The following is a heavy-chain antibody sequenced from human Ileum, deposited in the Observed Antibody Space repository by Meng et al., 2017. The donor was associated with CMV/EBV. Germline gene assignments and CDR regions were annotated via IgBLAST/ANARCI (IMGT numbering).Heavy chain of an antibody. J-gene: IGHJ4*02. CDR1: GFTFSDTW. CDR3: IKISGRWV. CDR2: IKSKTDGGTT. Sequence: SGGGLVKPGGSLRLSCAASGFTFSDTWMSWVRQAPGKGLEWLGHIKSKTDGGTTDYATPVKGRFIISRDDSKNTLYLQMNSLKTEDTAIYYCIKISGRWVWGQGTQVTVSS. V-gene: IGHV3-15*01. D-gene: IGHD1-26*01.